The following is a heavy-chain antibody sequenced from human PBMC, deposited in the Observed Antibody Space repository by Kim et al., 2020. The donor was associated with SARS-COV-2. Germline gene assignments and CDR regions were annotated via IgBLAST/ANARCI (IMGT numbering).Heavy chain of an antibody. D-gene: IGHD6-13*01. CDR1: GGSVSSGSYY. Sequence: SETLSLTYTVSGGSVSSGSYYWSWIRQPPGKGLEWIGNIYYSGSTNYNPSLKSRVTISVDTSKNQFSLKLSSVTAADTAVYYCARDLGFSSWLGYYYYGMDVWGQGTTVTVSS. V-gene: IGHV4-61*01. J-gene: IGHJ6*02. CDR2: IYYSGST. CDR3: ARDLGFSSWLGYYYYGMDV.